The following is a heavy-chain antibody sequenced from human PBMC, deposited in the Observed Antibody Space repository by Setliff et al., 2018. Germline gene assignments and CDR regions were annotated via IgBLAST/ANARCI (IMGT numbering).Heavy chain of an antibody. V-gene: IGHV4-34*12. CDR3: ARSFSRREKFLLDY. Sequence: SETLSLTCTVSGGSVSSGDYYWSWIRQPPGKRLEWIGEIIHSGSTNYNPSLKSRVTISMDTSKNQFSLKVSSVTAADTAVYYCARSFSRREKFLLDYWGQGALVTVSS. J-gene: IGHJ4*02. CDR1: GGSVSSGDYY. CDR2: IIHSGST.